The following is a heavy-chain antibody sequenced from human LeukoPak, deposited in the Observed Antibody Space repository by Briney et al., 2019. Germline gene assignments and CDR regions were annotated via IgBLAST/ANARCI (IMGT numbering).Heavy chain of an antibody. Sequence: GGSLRLSCAASGFTFSSYAMSWVRQAPGKGLEWVSPISGSGGSTYYADSVKGRFTISRDNSKNTLYLQMNSLRAEDTAVYYCAKDPATIRYCSSTSCAWGQGTLVTVSS. CDR2: ISGSGGST. CDR1: GFTFSSYA. J-gene: IGHJ4*02. V-gene: IGHV3-23*01. D-gene: IGHD2-2*01. CDR3: AKDPATIRYCSSTSCA.